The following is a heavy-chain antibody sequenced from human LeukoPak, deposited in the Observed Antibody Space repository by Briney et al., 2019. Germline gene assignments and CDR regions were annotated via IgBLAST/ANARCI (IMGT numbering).Heavy chain of an antibody. D-gene: IGHD2-2*01. CDR1: GYTFTDYY. CDR3: ARRYCSSTSCYYFGY. Sequence: GASLKVSCKASGYTFTDYYMHWVRQAPGQGLEWMGWINANRGGTNYAQRFQSRVTMTRDTSITTAYMELSRLKSDDTAVYYCARRYCSSTSCYYFGYWGQGTLVTVSS. J-gene: IGHJ4*02. V-gene: IGHV1-2*02. CDR2: INANRGGT.